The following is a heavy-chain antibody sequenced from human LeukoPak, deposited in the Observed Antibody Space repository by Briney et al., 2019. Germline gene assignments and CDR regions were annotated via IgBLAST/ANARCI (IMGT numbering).Heavy chain of an antibody. J-gene: IGHJ4*02. CDR1: GFTFSSYW. D-gene: IGHD2-15*01. CDR3: VVGGSPGY. V-gene: IGHV3-74*01. Sequence: GGSLRLSCAASGFTFSSYWMHWVRQAPRKGLVWVSRISTDGYTTDYADFVQGRFTASRDNTKNTWSLEMNSLRAEDTAVYYCVVGGSPGYWGQGTLVTVSS. CDR2: ISTDGYTT.